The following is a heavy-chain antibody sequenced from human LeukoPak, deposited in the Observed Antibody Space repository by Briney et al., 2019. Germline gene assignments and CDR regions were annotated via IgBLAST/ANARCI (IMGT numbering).Heavy chain of an antibody. Sequence: GGSLRLSCAASGFTFSSYAMHWVRQAPGKGLEWVAVISYDGSNKYYADSVKGRFTISRDNSKNTLYLQMNSLRAEDTAVYYCAKSTTSSSWYAVHFDYWGQGTLVTVSS. J-gene: IGHJ4*02. CDR3: AKSTTSSSWYAVHFDY. CDR1: GFTFSSYA. V-gene: IGHV3-30-3*02. D-gene: IGHD6-13*01. CDR2: ISYDGSNK.